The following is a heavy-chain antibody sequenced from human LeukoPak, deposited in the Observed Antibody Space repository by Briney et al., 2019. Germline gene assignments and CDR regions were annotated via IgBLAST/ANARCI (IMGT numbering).Heavy chain of an antibody. J-gene: IGHJ5*02. V-gene: IGHV4-39*07. CDR1: GGSISSSSHY. Sequence: PSETLSLTCTVSGGSISSSSHYWGWIRQPPGKGLEWIGSIYYSGSTYYNPSLKSRVTISVDTSKNRFSLKLSSVTAADTAVYYCARGNYDSSGYYYASPFDPWGQGTLVTVSS. CDR2: IYYSGST. D-gene: IGHD3-22*01. CDR3: ARGNYDSSGYYYASPFDP.